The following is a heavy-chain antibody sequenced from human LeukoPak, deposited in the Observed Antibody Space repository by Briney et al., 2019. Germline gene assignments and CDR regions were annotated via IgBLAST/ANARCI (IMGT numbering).Heavy chain of an antibody. V-gene: IGHV1-8*01. D-gene: IGHD3-22*01. Sequence: ASVKVSCKASGYTFTSYDINWVRQATGQGLEWMGWMNPNSGNTGYAQKFQGRVTKTRNTSISTAYMELSSLRSEDTAVYYCARGYSSGYYYQGWFDPWGQGTLVTVSS. CDR2: MNPNSGNT. CDR1: GYTFTSYD. J-gene: IGHJ5*02. CDR3: ARGYSSGYYYQGWFDP.